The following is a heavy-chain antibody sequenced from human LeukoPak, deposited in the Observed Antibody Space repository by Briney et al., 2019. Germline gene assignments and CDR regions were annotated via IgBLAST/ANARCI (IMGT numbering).Heavy chain of an antibody. CDR2: ITVYNGNT. V-gene: IGHV1-18*01. CDR3: ARGVSTVVTLLQH. Sequence: ASVKVSCKASGYTFTSYPISWVRQAPGQGLERMGWITVYNGNTNYAQKLQGRVTMTTDTSTSTAYMELRSLRSDDTAVYYCARGVSTVVTLLQHWGQGTLVTVSS. CDR1: GYTFTSYP. D-gene: IGHD4-23*01. J-gene: IGHJ1*01.